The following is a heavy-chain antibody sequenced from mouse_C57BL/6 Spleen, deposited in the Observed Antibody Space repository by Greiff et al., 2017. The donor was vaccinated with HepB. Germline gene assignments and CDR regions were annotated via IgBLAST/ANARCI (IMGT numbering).Heavy chain of an antibody. Sequence: EVKLMESGGGLVQPGGSLKLSCAASGFTFSDYYMYWVRQTPEKRLEWVAYISNGGGSTYYPDTVKGRFTISRDNAKNTLYLQMSRLKSEDTAMYYCARTTVVAPMDYWGQGTSVTVSS. CDR1: GFTFSDYY. J-gene: IGHJ4*01. CDR3: ARTTVVAPMDY. D-gene: IGHD1-1*01. CDR2: ISNGGGST. V-gene: IGHV5-12*01.